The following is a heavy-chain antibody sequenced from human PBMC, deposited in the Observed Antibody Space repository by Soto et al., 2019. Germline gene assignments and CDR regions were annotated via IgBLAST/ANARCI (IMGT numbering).Heavy chain of an antibody. CDR1: GYALTELS. CDR3: ASVGSGSQGGYVKNGF. Sequence: ASVKVSCKVSGYALTELSMHWVRQAPGKGLEWIGGFDPEDGETIYAQKFQGRVTMTEDTSTDTAYMELSSLRSEDTAVYYCASVGSGSQGGYVKNGFWGQGTLVTVSS. CDR2: FDPEDGET. D-gene: IGHD5-12*01. V-gene: IGHV1-24*01. J-gene: IGHJ1*01.